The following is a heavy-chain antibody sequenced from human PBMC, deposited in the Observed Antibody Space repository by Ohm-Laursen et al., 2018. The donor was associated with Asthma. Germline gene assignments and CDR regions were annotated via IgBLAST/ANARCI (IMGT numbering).Heavy chain of an antibody. V-gene: IGHV3-30*03. J-gene: IGHJ4*02. CDR3: ARDVMEWYLPAFDF. CDR2: ILYDGRNK. Sequence: SLRLSCAASGFTFSSYGMHWVRQAPGKGLEPVAGILYDGRNKYYADSVNGRFTVSRDDSKNTLYLQMNSLRPDDTAVYYCARDVMEWYLPAFDFWGQGTLVTVSS. D-gene: IGHD3-3*01. CDR1: GFTFSSYG.